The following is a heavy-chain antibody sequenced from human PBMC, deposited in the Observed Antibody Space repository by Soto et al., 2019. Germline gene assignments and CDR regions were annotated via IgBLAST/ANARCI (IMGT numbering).Heavy chain of an antibody. V-gene: IGHV4-4*07. D-gene: IGHD2-2*01. CDR3: ARACSSNSCYDVFDY. CDR1: CGSISSYY. Sequence: SETLSLTCTVSCGSISSYYWNWIRQPAGKGLEWIGRIYTSGSTNYNPSLKSRVTMSVDTSKNQFSLKLSSVTAADTAVYYCARACSSNSCYDVFDYWGQGTLVTVSS. J-gene: IGHJ4*02. CDR2: IYTSGST.